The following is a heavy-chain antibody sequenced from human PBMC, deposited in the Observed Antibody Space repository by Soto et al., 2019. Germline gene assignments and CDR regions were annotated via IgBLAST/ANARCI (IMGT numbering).Heavy chain of an antibody. V-gene: IGHV3-74*01. CDR3: TRGPRSTSTGTGAF. D-gene: IGHD1-1*01. CDR1: GVTFSMYW. J-gene: IGHJ4*02. CDR2: INDDGIST. Sequence: GGSMKLSSAASGVTFSMYWMHWVRKVPGKGPEWVSRINDDGISTNYADSVKGRFTISRDNAKNTLYLQMNALRVEDTAVYYCTRGPRSTSTGTGAFWGQGTLVTVSS.